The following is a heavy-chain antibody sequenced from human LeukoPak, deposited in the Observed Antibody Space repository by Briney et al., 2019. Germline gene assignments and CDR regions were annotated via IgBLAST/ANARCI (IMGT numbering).Heavy chain of an antibody. CDR3: ARGRNYYGSGSYYFRDYYYYYMDV. CDR1: GGSFSGYY. J-gene: IGHJ6*03. Sequence: SETLSLTCAVYGGSFSGYYWSWIRQPPGKGLKWIGEINHSGSTTYNPSLKSRVTISVDTSKNQFSLKLSSVTAAHTAVYYCARGRNYYGSGSYYFRDYYYYYMDVWGKGTTVTISS. D-gene: IGHD3-10*01. CDR2: INHSGST. V-gene: IGHV4-34*01.